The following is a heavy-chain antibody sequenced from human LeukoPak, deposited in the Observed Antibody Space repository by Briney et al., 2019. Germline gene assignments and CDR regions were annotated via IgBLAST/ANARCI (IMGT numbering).Heavy chain of an antibody. D-gene: IGHD7-27*01. V-gene: IGHV3-21*01. CDR3: ARELGAFDI. CDR2: ISSSSSYI. Sequence: PGGALKLSCAASGFTFSSYTMNWVRQAPGKGLEWVSSISSSSSYIYYADSLKGRFTISRDNAKNSLYLQMNSLRAEDTAVYYCARELGAFDIWGQGTMVTVSS. CDR1: GFTFSSYT. J-gene: IGHJ3*02.